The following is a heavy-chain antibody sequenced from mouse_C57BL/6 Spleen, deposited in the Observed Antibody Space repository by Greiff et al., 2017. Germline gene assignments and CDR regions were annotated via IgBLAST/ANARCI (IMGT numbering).Heavy chain of an antibody. D-gene: IGHD2-3*01. CDR2: ISSGSSTI. Sequence: EVKLMESGGGLVKPGGSLKLSCAASGFTFSDYGMHWVRQAPEKGLEWVAYISSGSSTIYYADTVKGRITISRDNAKNTLFLQMTSLRSEDTAMYYCARRRLLPYFDVWGTGTTVTVSS. J-gene: IGHJ1*03. CDR3: ARRRLLPYFDV. CDR1: GFTFSDYG. V-gene: IGHV5-17*01.